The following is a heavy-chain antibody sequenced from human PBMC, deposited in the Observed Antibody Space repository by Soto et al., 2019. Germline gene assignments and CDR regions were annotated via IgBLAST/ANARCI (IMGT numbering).Heavy chain of an antibody. CDR2: IYYSGST. V-gene: IGHV4-30-4*01. CDR3: ARSSGIAYQLLPVDP. Sequence: SETLSLTCTVSGGSISSGDYYWSWIRQPPGKGLEWIGYIYYSGSTYYNPSLKSRVTISVDTSKNQFSLKLSSVTAADTAVCYCARSSGIAYQLLPVDPWGQGTLVTAPQ. J-gene: IGHJ5*02. D-gene: IGHD2-2*01. CDR1: GGSISSGDYY.